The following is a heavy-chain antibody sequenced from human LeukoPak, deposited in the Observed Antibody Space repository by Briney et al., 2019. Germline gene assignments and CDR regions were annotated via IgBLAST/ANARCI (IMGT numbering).Heavy chain of an antibody. CDR2: IYYSGST. V-gene: IGHV4-31*03. CDR3: ARYCSGGTYYFDY. J-gene: IGHJ4*02. Sequence: SETLSLTCTVSGGSIISGGYSWSWIRQPPGKGLEWIGYIYYSGSTYYNPSLKSRVTISVDTSKNQFSLKLSSVTAVDTAVYYCARYCSGGTYYFDYWGQGTLVTVSS. D-gene: IGHD2-15*01. CDR1: GGSIISGGYS.